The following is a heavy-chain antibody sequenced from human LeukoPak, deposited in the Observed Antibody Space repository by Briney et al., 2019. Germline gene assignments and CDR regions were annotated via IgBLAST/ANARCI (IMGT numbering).Heavy chain of an antibody. D-gene: IGHD2-15*01. V-gene: IGHV4-34*01. Sequence: SETLSPTCAVYGGSFSGYYWSWIRQPPGKGLEWIGEIYHSGSTNYNPSLKSRVTISVDTSKNQFSLKLSSVTAADTAVYYCARPLRYCSGGSCYANSRYYYYMDVWGKGTTVTISS. J-gene: IGHJ6*03. CDR1: GGSFSGYY. CDR2: IYHSGST. CDR3: ARPLRYCSGGSCYANSRYYYYMDV.